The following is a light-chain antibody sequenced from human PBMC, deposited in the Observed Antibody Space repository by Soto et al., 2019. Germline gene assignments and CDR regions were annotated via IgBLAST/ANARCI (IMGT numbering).Light chain of an antibody. CDR3: QHYIGYSGM. V-gene: IGKV1-5*03. J-gene: IGKJ1*01. CDR1: QSLTSW. Sequence: DIQMTQSPSTLSASVGDRVTITCRASQSLTSWLAWYKHNPGKAPKLLIHKASILASGVPSRFSGSDSGAEFTLTISSLQPDDFATYYCQHYIGYSGMFGQGTKVDIK. CDR2: KAS.